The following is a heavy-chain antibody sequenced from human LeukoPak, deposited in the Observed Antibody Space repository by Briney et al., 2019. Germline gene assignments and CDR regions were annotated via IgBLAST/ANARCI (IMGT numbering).Heavy chain of an antibody. CDR3: ARGGLSDSSGYYLH. CDR2: INSDGSST. D-gene: IGHD3-22*01. J-gene: IGHJ4*02. Sequence: PGGSLRLSCAASGFTFSSYWMLWVRQAPGKGLVWVSRINSDGSSTSYADSVKGRFTISRDNAKNTLYLQMNSLRAEDTAVYYCARGGLSDSSGYYLHWGQGTLVTVSS. V-gene: IGHV3-74*01. CDR1: GFTFSSYW.